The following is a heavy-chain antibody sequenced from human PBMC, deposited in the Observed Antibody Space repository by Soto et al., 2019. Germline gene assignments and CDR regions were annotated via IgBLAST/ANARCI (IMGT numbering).Heavy chain of an antibody. V-gene: IGHV3-23*01. CDR2: FSGFGISS. J-gene: IGHJ6*02. Sequence: PGGSLRLSCAASGFTFSSYAMNWVRQAPGKGLEWVSSFSGFGISSYYTDSVKGRFTISRDNSKNTLYLQMNNLRAEDTAVYYCARVEAPLIHSDHYYYGMDVWGQGTTVTVSS. D-gene: IGHD5-18*01. CDR1: GFTFSSYA. CDR3: ARVEAPLIHSDHYYYGMDV.